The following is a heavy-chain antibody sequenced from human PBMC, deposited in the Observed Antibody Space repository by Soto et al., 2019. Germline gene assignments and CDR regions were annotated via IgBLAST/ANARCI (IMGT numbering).Heavy chain of an antibody. Sequence: QEQLVESGGGVVQPGRSLRLSCTASGFIFSTYAMYWVRQAPGKGLEWVAIISYDGSNNYYADSVKGRFTVSRDNSKNTLYLQMHSLRAEDTAVYYCARDGGGFGELLLNSYDAFDLWGQGKLVTVPS. D-gene: IGHD3-10*01. V-gene: IGHV3-30*04. CDR2: ISYDGSNN. J-gene: IGHJ3*01. CDR1: GFIFSTYA. CDR3: ARDGGGFGELLLNSYDAFDL.